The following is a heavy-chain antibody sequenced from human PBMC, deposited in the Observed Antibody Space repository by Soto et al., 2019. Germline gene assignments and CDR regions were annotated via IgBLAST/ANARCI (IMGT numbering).Heavy chain of an antibody. CDR1: GFTFSSYW. V-gene: IGHV3-7*04. CDR2: IKQHGSEK. J-gene: IGHJ6*02. CDR3: ARITGNPYYYYGMDV. D-gene: IGHD1-20*01. Sequence: GGSLRLSCAASGFTFSSYWMTWVRQAPGKGLEWVANIKQHGSEKYYVDSVKGRFTISRDNAKNSLYLQMNSLRAEDTAVYYCARITGNPYYYYGMDVWGQGTTVTVSS.